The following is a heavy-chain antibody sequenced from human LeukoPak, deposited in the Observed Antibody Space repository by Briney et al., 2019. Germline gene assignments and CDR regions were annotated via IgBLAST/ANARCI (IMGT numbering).Heavy chain of an antibody. CDR3: ARRIYFDY. J-gene: IGHJ4*02. Sequence: SETLSLTCTVSGYSTNSAYYWGWIRQPPGKGLEWIGSIHHSGSTYYNPSLKSRFTISVDTSKNQFSLKLSSVTAADTAVYYCARRIYFDYWGQGTLVTVSS. CDR1: GYSTNSAYY. CDR2: IHHSGST. V-gene: IGHV4-38-2*02.